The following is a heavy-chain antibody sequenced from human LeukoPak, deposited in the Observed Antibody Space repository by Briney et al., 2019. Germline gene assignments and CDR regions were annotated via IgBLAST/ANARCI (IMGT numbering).Heavy chain of an antibody. D-gene: IGHD4-17*01. J-gene: IGHJ5*01. Sequence: GGSLRLSCAASGFSFSNFAMTWVRQAPGKGLEWVSSITGGHFPTYYTDSVKGRFTISRDNSKNTLYLQMNRLRADDTAAYYCTRDPNGDYVGAFESWGQGTLVTVSS. CDR2: ITGGHFPT. CDR3: TRDPNGDYVGAFES. CDR1: GFSFSNFA. V-gene: IGHV3-23*01.